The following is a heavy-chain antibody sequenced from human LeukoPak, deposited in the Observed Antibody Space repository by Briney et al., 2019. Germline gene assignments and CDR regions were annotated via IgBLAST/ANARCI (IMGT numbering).Heavy chain of an antibody. J-gene: IGHJ4*02. D-gene: IGHD6-13*01. V-gene: IGHV1-69*04. CDR3: ARDLGQAAAGTDY. CDR2: IIPILGIA. CDR1: GYTFSSYA. Sequence: SVKVSCKASGYTFSSYAISWVRQAPGQGLEWMGRIIPILGIANYAQKFQGRVTITADKSTSTAYMELSSLRSEDTAVYYCARDLGQAAAGTDYWGQGTLVTVSS.